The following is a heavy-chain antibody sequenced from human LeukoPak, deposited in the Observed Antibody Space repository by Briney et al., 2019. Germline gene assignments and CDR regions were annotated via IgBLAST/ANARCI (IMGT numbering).Heavy chain of an antibody. J-gene: IGHJ6*02. CDR1: GYTFTGYY. CDR2: ITPIFGTA. Sequence: SVKVSCKASGYTFTGYYMHWVRQAPGQGLEWMGGITPIFGTANYAQKFQGRVTITADESTSTAYMELSSLRSEDTAVYYCARVSSSSWYWGSCGMDVWGQGTTVTVSS. V-gene: IGHV1-69*13. CDR3: ARVSSSSWYWGSCGMDV. D-gene: IGHD6-13*01.